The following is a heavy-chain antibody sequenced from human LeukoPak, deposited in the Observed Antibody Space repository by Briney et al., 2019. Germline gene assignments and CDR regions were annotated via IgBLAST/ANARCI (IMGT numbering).Heavy chain of an antibody. V-gene: IGHV4-34*01. CDR3: ARGRQDVTMIVVVMTAVSYYLDA. CDR2: MNPSGST. J-gene: IGHJ6*03. D-gene: IGHD3-22*01. Sequence: SETLSLTCAVYGGSFSGYYWNWIRQTPGKGLEWIGEMNPSGSTNYNPSLKSRVTISVDTSKNQFSLKLSSVTAADTAVYYCARGRQDVTMIVVVMTAVSYYLDAWGKGTTVTVS. CDR1: GGSFSGYY.